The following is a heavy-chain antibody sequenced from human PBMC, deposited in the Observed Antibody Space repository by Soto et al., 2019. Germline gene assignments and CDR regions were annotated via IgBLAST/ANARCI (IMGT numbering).Heavy chain of an antibody. CDR1: GGSFSGYY. CDR2: INHSGST. Sequence: PSETLSLTCAVYGGSFSGYYWSWIRQPPGKGLEWIGEINHSGSTNYNPSLKSRVTISVDTSKNQFSLKLSSVTAADTAVYYCARRHGSCFDYWGQGTLVTVAS. J-gene: IGHJ4*02. V-gene: IGHV4-34*01. CDR3: ARRHGSCFDY.